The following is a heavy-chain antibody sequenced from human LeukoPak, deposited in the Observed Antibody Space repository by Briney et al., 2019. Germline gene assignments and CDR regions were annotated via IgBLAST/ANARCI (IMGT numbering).Heavy chain of an antibody. J-gene: IGHJ4*02. D-gene: IGHD6-19*01. Sequence: PGGSLRLSCAASGFTFSSYAMSWVRQAPGKGLEWVSAISGSGGSTYYADSVKGRFTISRDNSKNTLYLQMNSLRAEDTAVYYCAKYGDRSGWLYFYYFDYWGQGTLVTVSS. CDR3: AKYGDRSGWLYFYYFDY. V-gene: IGHV3-23*01. CDR2: ISGSGGST. CDR1: GFTFSSYA.